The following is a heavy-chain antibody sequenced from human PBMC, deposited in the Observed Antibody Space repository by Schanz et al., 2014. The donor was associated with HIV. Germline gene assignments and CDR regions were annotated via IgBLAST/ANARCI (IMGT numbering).Heavy chain of an antibody. CDR2: TSSDGTT. CDR1: GFAVSSNF. CDR3: RARLLGGSMDC. Sequence: EVQLVESGGGLIQRGGSLRLSCAASGFAVSSNFLNWVRQTPGKGLEWVSFTSSDGTTYYADSVKGRFSISRDISRNTMYLQLNNLRGAEETVLYCRARLLGGSMDCWGQGTAVAVSS. V-gene: IGHV3-53*01. D-gene: IGHD3-22*01. J-gene: IGHJ6*02.